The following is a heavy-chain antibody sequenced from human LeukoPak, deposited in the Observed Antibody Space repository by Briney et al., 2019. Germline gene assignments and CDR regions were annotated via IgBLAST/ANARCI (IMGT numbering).Heavy chain of an antibody. D-gene: IGHD3-3*01. Sequence: PGGSLRLSCAASGFTFTDYHMSWIRQAPGKGLEWISYISGSGSDINYADSVKGRFTVSRDNAKNSLHLQMNSLRAEDTAVYYCVTDGQIRFVGYWGQGTLVTVSS. CDR1: GFTFTDYH. CDR2: ISGSGSDI. CDR3: VTDGQIRFVGY. V-gene: IGHV3-11*01. J-gene: IGHJ4*02.